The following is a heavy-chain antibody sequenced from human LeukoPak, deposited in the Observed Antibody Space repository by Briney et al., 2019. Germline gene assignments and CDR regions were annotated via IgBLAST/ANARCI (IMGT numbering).Heavy chain of an antibody. CDR1: GYSFTSYW. Sequence: GESLKISCKGSGYSFTSYWIGWVRHMSGKGLEWMGIIYPGDSDTRYSPSFQGQVTISADKSISTAYLQWSSLKASDTAMYYCARHYCSGGTCYSDFDYWGQGTLVTVSS. D-gene: IGHD2-15*01. J-gene: IGHJ4*02. CDR3: ARHYCSGGTCYSDFDY. CDR2: IYPGDSDT. V-gene: IGHV5-51*01.